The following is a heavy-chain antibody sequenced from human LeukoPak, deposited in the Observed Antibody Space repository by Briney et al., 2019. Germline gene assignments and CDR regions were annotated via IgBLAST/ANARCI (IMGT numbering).Heavy chain of an antibody. D-gene: IGHD6-6*01. CDR3: ARAKKSIAARQKGLYYFDY. V-gene: IGHV1-8*03. J-gene: IGHJ4*02. Sequence: ASVKVSCKASGYTFTSYDINWVRQATGQGLEWMGWMNPNSGNTGYAQKFQGRVTITRNTSISTAYMELSSLRSEDTAVYYCARAKKSIAARQKGLYYFDYWGQGTLVTVSS. CDR2: MNPNSGNT. CDR1: GYTFTSYD.